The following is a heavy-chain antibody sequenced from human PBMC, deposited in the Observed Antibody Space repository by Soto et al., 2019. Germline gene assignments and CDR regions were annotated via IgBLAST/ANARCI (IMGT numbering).Heavy chain of an antibody. D-gene: IGHD1-1*01. J-gene: IGHJ3*02. CDR3: ATEYNADSAFDI. V-gene: IGHV3-66*01. CDR2: IYIGGST. CDR1: GFTVSSNY. Sequence: PGGSLRLSCAASGFTVSSNYMSWVRQAPGKGLEWVSVIYIGGSTYYADSVKGRFTISRDNSKNTLYLQMNSLRAEDTAVYYCATEYNADSAFDIWGQGTMVTVSS.